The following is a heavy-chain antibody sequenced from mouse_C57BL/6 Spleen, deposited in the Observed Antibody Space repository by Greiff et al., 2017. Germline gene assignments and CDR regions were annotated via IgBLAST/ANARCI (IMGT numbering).Heavy chain of an antibody. CDR3: ARRGDYEFAY. CDR2: ILPGSGST. D-gene: IGHD2-4*01. CDR1: GYTFTGYW. V-gene: IGHV1-9*01. Sequence: QVQLQQSGAELMKPGASVKLSCKATGYTFTGYWIEWVKQRPGHGLEWIGEILPGSGSTNYNDKFKGKATFTADTSSNTAYMQLSSLTTEDSAIYYCARRGDYEFAYWGQGTLVTVSA. J-gene: IGHJ3*01.